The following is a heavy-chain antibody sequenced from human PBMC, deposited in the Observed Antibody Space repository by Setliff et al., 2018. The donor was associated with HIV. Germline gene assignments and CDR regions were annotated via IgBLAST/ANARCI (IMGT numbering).Heavy chain of an antibody. J-gene: IGHJ6*03. CDR2: ISWNSDKI. V-gene: IGHV3-9*01. CDR1: GFIFDKYA. CDR3: AKGQTDYYYYYMGV. Sequence: SLKISCAASGFIFDKYAMHWVRQVPGKGLEWVSSISWNSDKIDYADSVKGRFTVSRDDAKSSLYLQMSSLRAEDTALYYCAKGQTDYYYYYMGVWGKGTMVTVSS.